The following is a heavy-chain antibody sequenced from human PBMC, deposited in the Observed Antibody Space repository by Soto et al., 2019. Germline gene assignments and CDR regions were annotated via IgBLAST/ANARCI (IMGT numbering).Heavy chain of an antibody. V-gene: IGHV4-34*01. D-gene: IGHD6-13*01. Sequence: SETLSLTCAVYGGSFSGYYWSWIRQPPGKGLEWIGEINHSGSTNYNPSLKSRVTISVDTSKNQFSLKLSSVTAADTAVYYCARGAGPGQENWFDSWGQGTLVTVSS. CDR1: GGSFSGYY. J-gene: IGHJ5*01. CDR2: INHSGST. CDR3: ARGAGPGQENWFDS.